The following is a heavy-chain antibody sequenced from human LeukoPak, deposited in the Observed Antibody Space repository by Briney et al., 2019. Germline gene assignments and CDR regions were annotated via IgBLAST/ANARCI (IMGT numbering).Heavy chain of an antibody. Sequence: PGGSLTLSCAASGFTFSSYAMSWVRQAPGKGLEGVSSISCSGGSTYHADSEKGQFTISRDNSKNTPYLQMNSLRAEDTAVYYCAKHYYDSSGCYYWGQGTMVTVSS. CDR2: ISCSGGST. D-gene: IGHD3-22*01. J-gene: IGHJ3*01. V-gene: IGHV3-23*01. CDR1: GFTFSSYA. CDR3: AKHYYDSSGCYY.